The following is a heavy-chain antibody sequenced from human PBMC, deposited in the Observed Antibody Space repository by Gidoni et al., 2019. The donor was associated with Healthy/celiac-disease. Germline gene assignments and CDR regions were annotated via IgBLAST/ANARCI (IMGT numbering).Heavy chain of an antibody. Sequence: EVQLVESGGGLVQPGGSRKLSCAASGFPFSGSAMPWVRQASGKGLEWVGRIRSKANSYATAYAASVKGRFTISRDDSKNTAYLQMNSLKTEDTAVYYCTSNPAVAGTYSDYWGQGTLVTVSS. J-gene: IGHJ4*02. CDR2: IRSKANSYAT. D-gene: IGHD6-19*01. V-gene: IGHV3-73*01. CDR3: TSNPAVAGTYSDY. CDR1: GFPFSGSA.